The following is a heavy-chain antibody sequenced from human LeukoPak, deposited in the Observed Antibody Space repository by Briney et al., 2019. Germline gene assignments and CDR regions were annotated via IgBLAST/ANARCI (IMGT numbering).Heavy chain of an antibody. D-gene: IGHD7-27*01. J-gene: IGHJ4*02. CDR1: GFSFDDYV. CDR3: ARVYGWGPTRNLDY. CDR2: INWNGDST. Sequence: GGSLRLSCGFSGFSFDDYVMSWVRQPPGKGLEWVSGINWNGDSTDYAYSVKGRFTISRDNANNSLFLQMNSLRADDTALYYCARVYGWGPTRNLDYWGQGILVTVSS. V-gene: IGHV3-20*04.